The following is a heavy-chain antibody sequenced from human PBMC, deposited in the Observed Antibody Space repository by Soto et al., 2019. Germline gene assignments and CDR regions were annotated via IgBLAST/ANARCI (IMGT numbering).Heavy chain of an antibody. D-gene: IGHD7-27*01. V-gene: IGHV1-2*04. CDR2: INPNSGGT. CDR1: GYTFTGYY. CDR3: ARELGGGDQLGIFDY. J-gene: IGHJ4*02. Sequence: ASVKVSCKASGYTFTGYYMHWVRQAPGQGLEWMGWINPNSGGTNYAQKFQGWVTMTRDTSISTAYMELSRLRSDDTAVYYCARELGGGDQLGIFDYWGQGTLVTVSS.